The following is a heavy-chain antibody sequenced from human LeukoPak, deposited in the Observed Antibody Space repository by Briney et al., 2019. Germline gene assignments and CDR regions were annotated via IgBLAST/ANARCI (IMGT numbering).Heavy chain of an antibody. CDR1: GFSVGGNY. CDR2: FYIDGRA. D-gene: IGHD2-8*01. V-gene: IGHV3-53*01. CDR3: ARDRRRLRGQNGDGDAFDI. J-gene: IGHJ3*02. Sequence: GGSLRLSCTASGFSVGGNYISWFRQAPGKGLEWVSIFYIDGRAFHAASVKGRFTMSRDISKNSVDLQMNGLRAEDTAVYFCARDRRRLRGQNGDGDAFDIWGQGTRVTVSS.